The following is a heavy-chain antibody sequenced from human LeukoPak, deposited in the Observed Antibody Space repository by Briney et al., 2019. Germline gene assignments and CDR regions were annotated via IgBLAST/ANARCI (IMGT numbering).Heavy chain of an antibody. CDR3: ARGRWDSSSWYLDY. CDR1: GFTFSDYY. J-gene: IGHJ4*02. CDR2: ISSSGSTI. Sequence: AGGSLRLSCAASGFTFSDYYMSWIRQAPGKGLEWVSYISSSGSTIYYADSVKGRFTISRDNAKNSLYLQMNSLRAEDTAVYYCARGRWDSSSWYLDYWGQGTLVTVSS. D-gene: IGHD6-13*01. V-gene: IGHV3-11*01.